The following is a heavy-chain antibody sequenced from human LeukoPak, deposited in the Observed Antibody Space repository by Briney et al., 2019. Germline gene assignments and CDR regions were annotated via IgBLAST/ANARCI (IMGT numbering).Heavy chain of an antibody. D-gene: IGHD5-12*01. CDR2: IIPILGIA. V-gene: IGHV1-69*10. CDR1: GGTFSSYA. J-gene: IGHJ5*02. CDR3: ATQGVYSGYDGTGFDP. Sequence: VKVSCKASGGTFSSYAISWVRQAPGQGLEWMGRIIPILGIANYAQKFQGRVTITADKSTSTAYMELSSLRSEDTAVYYCATQGVYSGYDGTGFDPWGQGTLVTVSS.